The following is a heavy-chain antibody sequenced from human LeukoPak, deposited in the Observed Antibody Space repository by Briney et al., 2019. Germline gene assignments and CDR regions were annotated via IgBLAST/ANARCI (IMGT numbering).Heavy chain of an antibody. CDR2: IYYSGST. J-gene: IGHJ2*01. V-gene: IGHV4-61*10. Sequence: PSETLSLTCTVSGGSISSGSYYWSWIRQPAGKGLEWIGYIYYSGSTNYNPSLKSRVTISVDTSKNQFSLKLTSVTAADTAVYYFARHGLDYSDSSPNWYFDLWGRGTLVTVSS. D-gene: IGHD3-22*01. CDR1: GGSISSGSYY. CDR3: ARHGLDYSDSSPNWYFDL.